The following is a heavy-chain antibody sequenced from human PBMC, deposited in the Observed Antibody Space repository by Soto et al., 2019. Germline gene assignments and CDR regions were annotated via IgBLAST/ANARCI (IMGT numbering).Heavy chain of an antibody. CDR2: IIPIFGTA. J-gene: IGHJ6*02. V-gene: IGHV1-69*13. Sequence: GASVKVSCKASGGTFSSYAISWVRQAPGQGLEWMGGIIPIFGTANYAQKFQGRVTITADESTSTAYMELSSLRSEDTAVYYCARDPFGYCSGGSCYQYYYGMDVWGQGTTVTVSS. CDR1: GGTFSSYA. D-gene: IGHD2-15*01. CDR3: ARDPFGYCSGGSCYQYYYGMDV.